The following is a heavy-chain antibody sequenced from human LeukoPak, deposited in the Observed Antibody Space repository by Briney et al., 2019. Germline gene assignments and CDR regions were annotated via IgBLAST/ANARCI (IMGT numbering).Heavy chain of an antibody. J-gene: IGHJ4*02. D-gene: IGHD3-10*02. CDR2: ISDDGRHN. CDR1: GFTFSTYA. Sequence: GGSLRLSCAASGFTFSTYAMNWVRQAPGKGLEWVAVISDDGRHNYYADSVKGRFTISRDNSKNTLYLQMNSLRTDDTAVYYCGKGRSMFGELSGDYWGQGTLVTVSS. CDR3: GKGRSMFGELSGDY. V-gene: IGHV3-30*04.